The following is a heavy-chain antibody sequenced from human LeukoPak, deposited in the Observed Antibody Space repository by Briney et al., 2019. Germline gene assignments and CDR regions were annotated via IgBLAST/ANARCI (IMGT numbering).Heavy chain of an antibody. Sequence: GGSLRPSCAASGFTFSSYGMHWVRQAPGKGLEWVAVISYDGTNKYSADSVKGRFTISRDNSKNTLYLQMNSLRAEDTAVYYCAKVGNSWYYFDYWGQGTLVTVSS. V-gene: IGHV3-30*18. CDR3: AKVGNSWYYFDY. J-gene: IGHJ4*02. CDR1: GFTFSSYG. D-gene: IGHD6-13*01. CDR2: ISYDGTNK.